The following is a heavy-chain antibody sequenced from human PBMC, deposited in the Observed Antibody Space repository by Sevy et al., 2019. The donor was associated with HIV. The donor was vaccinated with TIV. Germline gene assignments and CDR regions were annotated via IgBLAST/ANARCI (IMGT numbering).Heavy chain of an antibody. J-gene: IGHJ6*02. CDR2: ISWNSGSI. Sequence: SLKISCAASGFTFDDYAMHWVRQAPGKGLEWVSGISWNSGSIGYADSVKGRFTISRDNAKNSLYLQMNSLRAEDTALYYCAKGGLVRGLSYYYGMDVWGQGTTVTVSS. V-gene: IGHV3-9*01. CDR3: AKGGLVRGLSYYYGMDV. D-gene: IGHD3-10*01. CDR1: GFTFDDYA.